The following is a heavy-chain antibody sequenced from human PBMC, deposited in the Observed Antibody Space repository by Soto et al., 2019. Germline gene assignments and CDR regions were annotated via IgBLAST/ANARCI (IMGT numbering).Heavy chain of an antibody. CDR3: ARDTYSGYDFGL. CDR1: GASVAGGSYY. CDR2: IPSRGRP. J-gene: IGHJ5*02. Sequence: SETLSLTCSGSGASVAGGSYYWSWVRQPPGKGLEWIGYIPSRGRPFYNPSLTSRGTISADTSKNQLSLQLTSVTAADTAVYYCARDTYSGYDFGLWGQGTLVTVSS. V-gene: IGHV4-30-4*01. D-gene: IGHD5-12*01.